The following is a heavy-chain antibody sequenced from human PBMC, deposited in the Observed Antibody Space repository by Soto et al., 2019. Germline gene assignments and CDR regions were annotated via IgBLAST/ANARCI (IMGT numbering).Heavy chain of an antibody. D-gene: IGHD6-19*01. CDR1: GDTFSSYA. CDR3: ARGSPRIAVGSIPYYYYGMDV. CDR2: IIPIFGTA. V-gene: IGHV1-69*13. Sequence: GASVKVSCKASGDTFSSYAISWVRQAPGQGLEWMGGIIPIFGTANYAQKFLGRVTITADESTSTAYMELSSLRSDDTAVYYCARGSPRIAVGSIPYYYYGMDVWGQGTTVTVSS. J-gene: IGHJ6*02.